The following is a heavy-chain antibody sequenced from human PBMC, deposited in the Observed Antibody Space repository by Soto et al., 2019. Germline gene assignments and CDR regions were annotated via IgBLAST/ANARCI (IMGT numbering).Heavy chain of an antibody. V-gene: IGHV1-46*01. CDR1: GDTFTDYY. J-gene: IGHJ4*02. CDR3: ARGGHVVVATAALDY. CDR2: VNPSGGHT. Sequence: QVQLMQSGAEVKKPGASVKVSCKASGDTFTDYYIHWVRQAPGQGLEWMGTVNPSGGHTTYAQHFMGRVTMTRATSTSTLYIQLTSLTSDSAAICYCARGGHVVVATAALDYRGQGTLVSVSS. D-gene: IGHD2-21*02.